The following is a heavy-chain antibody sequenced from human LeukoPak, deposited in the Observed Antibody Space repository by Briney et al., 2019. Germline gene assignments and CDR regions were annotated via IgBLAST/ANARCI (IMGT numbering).Heavy chain of an antibody. D-gene: IGHD3-22*01. V-gene: IGHV3-30*04. J-gene: IGHJ4*02. CDR2: ISYDGSNK. Sequence: GRSLRLSCAASGFTFSSYAMHWVRQAPGKGLEWVAVISYDGSNKYYADSVKGRFTISSDNSKNTLYLQMNSLRAEDTAVYYCARVRGSVPYDSSGYYYFDYWGQGTLVTVSS. CDR1: GFTFSSYA. CDR3: ARVRGSVPYDSSGYYYFDY.